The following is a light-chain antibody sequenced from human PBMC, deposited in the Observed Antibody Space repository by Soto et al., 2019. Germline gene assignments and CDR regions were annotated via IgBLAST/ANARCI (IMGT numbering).Light chain of an antibody. Sequence: QSALTQPPSASGSPGQSVTISCTGTSSVVGGYNFVSWYQQHPGKAPKLMIYEVSERPSGVPDRFSGSKSGNTASLTVSGLQAEDEADYYCSSYAGSNIVVFGGGTKLTVL. CDR2: EVS. CDR1: SSVVGGYNF. CDR3: SSYAGSNIVV. V-gene: IGLV2-8*01. J-gene: IGLJ2*01.